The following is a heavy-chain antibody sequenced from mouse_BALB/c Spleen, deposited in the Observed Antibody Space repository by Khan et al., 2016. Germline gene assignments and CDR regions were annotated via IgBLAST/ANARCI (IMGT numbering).Heavy chain of an antibody. CDR1: GYTFTSYW. CDR2: IYPGNGDT. D-gene: IGHD2-4*01. J-gene: IGHJ2*01. CDR3: ARGNSYYDYDY. Sequence: QVQLKQSGAELARPGASVKLSCKAAGYTFTSYWMQWVKQRPGQGLEWIGTIYPGNGDTRYTQKFKGKATLTADKSSNTAYMQLNSLASEDSAVCYCARGNSYYDYDYWGQGTTLTVSS. V-gene: IGHV1-87*01.